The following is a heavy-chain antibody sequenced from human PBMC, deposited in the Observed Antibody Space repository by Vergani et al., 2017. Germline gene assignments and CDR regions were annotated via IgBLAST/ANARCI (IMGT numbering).Heavy chain of an antibody. V-gene: IGHV4-39*01. D-gene: IGHD1-14*01. J-gene: IGHJ3*02. Sequence: QVQLQESGPGLVKPSETLSLTCTVSGGSISSSSYYWGWIRQPPGKGLEWIGSIYYSGSTYYNPSLKSRVTISVDTSKNQFSLKLSSVTAADTAVYYCARTGRGAFDIWGQGTMVTVSS. CDR1: GGSISSSSYY. CDR2: IYYSGST. CDR3: ARTGRGAFDI.